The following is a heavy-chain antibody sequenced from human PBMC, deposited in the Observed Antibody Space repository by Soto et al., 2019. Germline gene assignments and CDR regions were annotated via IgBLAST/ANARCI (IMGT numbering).Heavy chain of an antibody. V-gene: IGHV1-69*13. Sequence: SVKVSCKASGCTFSSYAISWVRQAPGQGLEWMGGIIPIFGTANYAQKFQGRVTITADESTSTAYMELSSLRSEDTAVYYCARELGYSYGPTLPAKTYYYYYGMDVWGQGTTVTVSS. D-gene: IGHD5-18*01. CDR1: GCTFSSYA. CDR3: ARELGYSYGPTLPAKTYYYYYGMDV. J-gene: IGHJ6*02. CDR2: IIPIFGTA.